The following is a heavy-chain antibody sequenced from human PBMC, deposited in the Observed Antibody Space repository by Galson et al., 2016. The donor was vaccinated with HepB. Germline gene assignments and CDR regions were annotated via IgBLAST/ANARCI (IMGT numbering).Heavy chain of an antibody. CDR1: GGSFSSSDYY. CDR3: ARRRDYGGDHDAFDI. D-gene: IGHD4-23*01. CDR2: IYYLGGT. J-gene: IGHJ3*02. V-gene: IGHV4-39*01. Sequence: SETLSLTCTVSGGSFSSSDYYWDWIRQPPGKGLEWIGTIYYLGGTQYNPSLNSRVTMSVDTSKNQFSLELTSVTATDTAVYYCARRRDYGGDHDAFDIWGQGTMVTVSS.